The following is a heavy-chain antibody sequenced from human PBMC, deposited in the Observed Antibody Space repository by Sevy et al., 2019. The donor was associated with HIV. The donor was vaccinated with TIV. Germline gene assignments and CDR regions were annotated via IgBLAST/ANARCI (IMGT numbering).Heavy chain of an antibody. D-gene: IGHD6-19*01. V-gene: IGHV4-39*01. J-gene: IGHJ4*02. CDR1: GASISSTDYY. CDR3: VGPKLTYSSGWHYFDY. Sequence: SETLSLTCSVSGASISSTDYYWGWIRQSPGKGLEWIAIIRHGARTFSNPSLKSRVTISADTSKNQFSLKLSSVTAADTSIYYCVGPKLTYSSGWHYFDYWGQGTVVTVSS. CDR2: IRHGART.